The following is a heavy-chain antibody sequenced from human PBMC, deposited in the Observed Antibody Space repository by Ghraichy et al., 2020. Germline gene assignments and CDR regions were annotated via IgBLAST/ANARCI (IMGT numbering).Heavy chain of an antibody. J-gene: IGHJ6*02. CDR1: GFTFSSYA. D-gene: IGHD2-2*01. CDR2: ISGSGGST. V-gene: IGHV3-23*01. CDR3: AKRGYCSSTSCYFGYYYYGMDV. Sequence: GGSLRLSCAASGFTFSSYAMSWVRQAPGKGLEWVSAISGSGGSTYYADSVKGRFTISRDYSKNTLYLQMNSLTAEDTAVYYCAKRGYCSSTSCYFGYYYYGMDVWGQGTTVTVSS.